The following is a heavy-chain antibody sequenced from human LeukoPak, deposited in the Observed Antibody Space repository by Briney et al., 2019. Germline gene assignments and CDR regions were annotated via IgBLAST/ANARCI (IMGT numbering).Heavy chain of an antibody. CDR2: IYYSGST. V-gene: IGHV4-30-4*01. D-gene: IGHD3-10*01. CDR1: GGSISSGDYY. CDR3: ARVAYGSGSSAAFDY. Sequence: SSETMSLTCTVTGGSISSGDYYWSWIRQPPGKGLEWIGYIYYSGSTYYNPSLQSRVTISVDTSKNQFALKLSSVTAADTAVYYCARVAYGSGSSAAFDYWGQGTLVTVSS. J-gene: IGHJ4*02.